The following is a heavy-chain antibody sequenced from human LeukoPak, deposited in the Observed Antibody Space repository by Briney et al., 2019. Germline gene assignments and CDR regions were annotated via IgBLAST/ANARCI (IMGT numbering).Heavy chain of an antibody. V-gene: IGHV3-7*01. J-gene: IGHJ4*02. CDR1: GLTFNSYW. D-gene: IGHD2-15*01. Sequence: PGGSLRLSCAVSGLTFNSYWMSWVRQAPGKGLEWVANIKQDGSEKFYVDSVKGRFTISRDNAKNSLYLQMNSLRAEDTAVFYCARGRCCSGGGCHYFDHWGQGTLVTVSS. CDR2: IKQDGSEK. CDR3: ARGRCCSGGGCHYFDH.